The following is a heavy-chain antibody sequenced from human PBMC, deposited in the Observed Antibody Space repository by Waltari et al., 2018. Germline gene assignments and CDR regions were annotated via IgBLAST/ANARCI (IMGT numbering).Heavy chain of an antibody. Sequence: QVQLVQSGAEVKKPGSSVKVSCKASGGTFSSYAISWVRQAPGQGLEWMGGIIPIVGTANYSQKFQGRVTITADESTSTAYMELSSLRSEDTAVYYCARAPAAVAGTPYYFDYWGQGTLVTVSS. D-gene: IGHD6-19*01. CDR2: IIPIVGTA. CDR1: GGTFSSYA. V-gene: IGHV1-69*13. J-gene: IGHJ4*02. CDR3: ARAPAAVAGTPYYFDY.